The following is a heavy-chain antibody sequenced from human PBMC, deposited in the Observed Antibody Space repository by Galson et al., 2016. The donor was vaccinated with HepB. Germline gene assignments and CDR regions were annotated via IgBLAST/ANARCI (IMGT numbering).Heavy chain of an antibody. CDR2: ISGTSTYI. J-gene: IGHJ4*02. CDR1: GFTFNTYS. CDR3: ARDLRGMIRFLDWSTHFDS. Sequence: SLRLSCAASGFTFNTYSMNWVRQAPGKGLEWVSSISGTSTYIYYADSVKGRFTISRDNAKNSLYLQMNNVRAEDTAVYYCARDLRGMIRFLDWSTHFDSWCQGTLVTVSS. V-gene: IGHV3-21*01. D-gene: IGHD3-9*01.